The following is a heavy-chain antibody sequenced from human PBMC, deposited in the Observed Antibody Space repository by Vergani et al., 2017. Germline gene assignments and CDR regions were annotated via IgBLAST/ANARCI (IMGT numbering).Heavy chain of an antibody. D-gene: IGHD6-13*01. CDR3: ARGSRAEGGSGPDK. CDR1: GGSVSSGSYY. CDR2: IYYSGST. Sequence: QVQLQESGPGLVKPSETLSLTCTVSGGSVSSGSYYWSWIRQPPGKGLEWIGYIYYSGSTNYNPSFKNRVTMSVDTSKNQFSLKLNSVTAADTAVYYCARGSRAEGGSGPDKWGQGTLVTVSS. J-gene: IGHJ4*02. V-gene: IGHV4-61*01.